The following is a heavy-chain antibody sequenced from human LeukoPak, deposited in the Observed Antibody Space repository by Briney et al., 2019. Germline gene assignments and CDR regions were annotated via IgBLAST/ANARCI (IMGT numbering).Heavy chain of an antibody. CDR1: GGSISSGGYY. CDR3: ARGTFGELFDY. D-gene: IGHD3-10*01. J-gene: IGHJ4*02. V-gene: IGHV4-31*03. Sequence: SQTLSLTCTVSGGSISSGGYYWSWIRQPPGKGLEWIGYIYYSGSTYYNPSLKSRVTISVDTSKNQFSLKLSSVTAADTAVYYCARGTFGELFDYWGQGTLVTVSS. CDR2: IYYSGST.